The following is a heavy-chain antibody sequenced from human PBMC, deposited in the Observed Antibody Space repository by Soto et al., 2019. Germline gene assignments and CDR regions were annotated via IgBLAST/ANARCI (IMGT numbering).Heavy chain of an antibody. Sequence: PGGSLRLSCAASGFTFSNYNMSWVRQAPGKGLEWVSFITSDSGVIYYADSVKGRFTISRDNAKNSLYLQVNSLRDEDTAVYYCARGGVATFLDYWGQGTLVTVSS. V-gene: IGHV3-48*02. CDR3: ARGGVATFLDY. J-gene: IGHJ4*02. D-gene: IGHD5-12*01. CDR1: GFTFSNYN. CDR2: ITSDSGVI.